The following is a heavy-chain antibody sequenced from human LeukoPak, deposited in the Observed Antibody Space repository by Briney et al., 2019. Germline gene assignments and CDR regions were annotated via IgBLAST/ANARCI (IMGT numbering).Heavy chain of an antibody. D-gene: IGHD2-8*01. CDR2: IKSDGSDT. CDR3: AKSGDIVLMVYATH. Sequence: GGSLRLSCAASGFTFSTYWMYWVRQAPGKGLVWVSRIKSDGSDTTYADSVKGRFTISRDNSKNTLYLQMNSLRGDDTAVYYCAKSGDIVLMVYATHWGQGTLVTVSS. J-gene: IGHJ4*02. CDR1: GFTFSTYW. V-gene: IGHV3-74*01.